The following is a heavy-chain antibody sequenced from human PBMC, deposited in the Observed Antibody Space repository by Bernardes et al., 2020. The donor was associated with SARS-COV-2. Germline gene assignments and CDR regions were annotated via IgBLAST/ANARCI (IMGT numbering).Heavy chain of an antibody. Sequence: GGSLRLSCAASGFSLGDYFMNWVRHAPGNGLQFVSYMDSTSRHAKYADSVRGRFIVSRDNAGSSMYLQMNSLTVEDTAVYFCARHRNSGINSYGAYYYGLEVWGQGTTVIVS. V-gene: IGHV3-11*06. CDR2: MDSTSRHA. J-gene: IGHJ6*02. D-gene: IGHD3-10*01. CDR1: GFSLGDYF. CDR3: ARHRNSGINSYGAYYYGLEV.